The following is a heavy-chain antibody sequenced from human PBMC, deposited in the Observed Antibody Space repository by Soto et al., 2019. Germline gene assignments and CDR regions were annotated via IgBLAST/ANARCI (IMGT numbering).Heavy chain of an antibody. D-gene: IGHD6-19*01. V-gene: IGHV3-48*04. CDR3: AREIRSGYSSGRNWFDP. Sequence: GGSLRLSCAVSVFTITTYWMIWVRQAPGKGLEWVSCISSSGSTIYYADSVKGRFTISRDNAKNSLYLQMNSLRAEDTAVYYCAREIRSGYSSGRNWFDPWGQGTLVTVSS. J-gene: IGHJ5*02. CDR1: VFTITTYW. CDR2: ISSSGSTI.